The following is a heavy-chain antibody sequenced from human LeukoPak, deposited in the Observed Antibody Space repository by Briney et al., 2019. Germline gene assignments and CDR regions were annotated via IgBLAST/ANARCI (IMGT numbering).Heavy chain of an antibody. V-gene: IGHV4-34*01. CDR2: INHSGST. CDR1: GGSIRGYY. D-gene: IGHD3-9*01. J-gene: IGHJ4*02. Sequence: SETLSLTCAVYGGSIRGYYWSWIRQPPGKGLEWIGEINHSGSTNYNPSLKSRVTISVDTSKNQFSLKLSSVTAADTAVYYCARRRGFLLRYFDRGLDYWGQGTLVTVSS. CDR3: ARRRGFLLRYFDRGLDY.